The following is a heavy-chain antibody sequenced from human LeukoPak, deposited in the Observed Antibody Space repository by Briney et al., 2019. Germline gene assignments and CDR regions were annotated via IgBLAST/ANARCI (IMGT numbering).Heavy chain of an antibody. CDR2: ISGSGGST. V-gene: IGHV3-23*01. CDR3: AKAPVGYGHLFDY. D-gene: IGHD5-12*01. Sequence: GSLRLSCAVSGLTFSRYAMSWVRQAPGKGLEWVSAISGSGGSTYYADSVKGRFTISRDNSKNTLYLQMNSLRAEDTAVYYCAKAPVGYGHLFDYWGQGTLVTVSS. J-gene: IGHJ4*02. CDR1: GLTFSRYA.